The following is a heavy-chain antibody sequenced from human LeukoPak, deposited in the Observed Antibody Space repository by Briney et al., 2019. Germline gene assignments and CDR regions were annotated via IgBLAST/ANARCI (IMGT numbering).Heavy chain of an antibody. Sequence: GASVKVSCKASGYTFTSYGISWVRQAPGQGLEWMGWISAYNGNTNYAQKLQGRVTMTTDTSTSTAYMELRSLRSDGTAVYYCARSPPPYSSGWGDYWYFDLWGRGTLVTVSS. V-gene: IGHV1-18*01. D-gene: IGHD6-19*01. J-gene: IGHJ2*01. CDR1: GYTFTSYG. CDR2: ISAYNGNT. CDR3: ARSPPPYSSGWGDYWYFDL.